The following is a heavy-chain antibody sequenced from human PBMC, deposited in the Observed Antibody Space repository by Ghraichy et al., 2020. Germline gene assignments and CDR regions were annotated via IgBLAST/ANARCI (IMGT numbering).Heavy chain of an antibody. Sequence: ASVKVSCKVSGYTLTELSMHWVRQAPGKGLEWMGGFDPEDGETIYAQKFQGRVTMTEDTSTDTAYMELSSLRSEDTAVYYCATAAQQLVFPFCWFDPWGQGTLVTVSS. D-gene: IGHD6-13*01. CDR3: ATAAQQLVFPFCWFDP. J-gene: IGHJ5*02. CDR2: FDPEDGET. CDR1: GYTLTELS. V-gene: IGHV1-24*01.